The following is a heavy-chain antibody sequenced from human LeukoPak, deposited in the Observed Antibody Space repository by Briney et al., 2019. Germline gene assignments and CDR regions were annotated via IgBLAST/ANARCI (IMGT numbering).Heavy chain of an antibody. D-gene: IGHD2-2*01. CDR3: ARDCSSTSCPPGAFDI. Sequence: SQTLSLTCTVSGGSINSGNYYWSWIRQPAGKGLEWIGRIYPSGSTEYSPSLKSRVTISVDTSKNLFSLKLSSVTAADTAVYYCARDCSSTSCPPGAFDIWGQGTMVTVSS. CDR1: GGSINSGNYY. CDR2: IYPSGST. J-gene: IGHJ3*02. V-gene: IGHV4-61*02.